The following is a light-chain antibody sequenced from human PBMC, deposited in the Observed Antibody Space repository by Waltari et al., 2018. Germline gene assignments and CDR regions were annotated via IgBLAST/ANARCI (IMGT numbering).Light chain of an antibody. CDR3: QEYQTWLRGT. Sequence: ELVMTQSPATLSVSPGDRATLPCRASQSVKSNLAWYQQRPGQTPRLLIYGASSRARGVPDRFSGSGSGTDFNLTISSLQSEDFAVYYCQEYQTWLRGTFGQGTKVDIK. CDR2: GAS. V-gene: IGKV3-15*01. CDR1: QSVKSN. J-gene: IGKJ1*01.